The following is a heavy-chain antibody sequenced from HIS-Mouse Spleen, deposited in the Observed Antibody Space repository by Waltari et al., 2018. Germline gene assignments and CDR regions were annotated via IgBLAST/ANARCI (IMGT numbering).Heavy chain of an antibody. D-gene: IGHD6-13*01. CDR2: IYSGGST. CDR1: GFTVSSNY. J-gene: IGHJ4*02. CDR3: AGGVGSSWYYFDY. Sequence: EVQLVESGGGLIQPGGSLRLSCAASGFTVSSNYMSWVRQAPGKGVGWVSVIYSGGSTYYADSVNGRVTISRDNSKNTLYLQMNSLRAEDTAVYYCAGGVGSSWYYFDYWGQGTLVTVSS. V-gene: IGHV3-53*01.